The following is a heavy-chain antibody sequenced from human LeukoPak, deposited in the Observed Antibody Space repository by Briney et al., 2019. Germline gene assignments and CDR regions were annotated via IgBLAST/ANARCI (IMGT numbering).Heavy chain of an antibody. V-gene: IGHV7-4-1*02. CDR3: AREAAAGRAARDAFDI. CDR1: GYTFTSYA. D-gene: IGHD6-13*01. CDR2: INANTGNP. Sequence: RASVKVSCKASGYTFTSYAMNWVRQAPGQGLEWMGWINANTGNPTYAQGFTGRFVFSLDTSVSTAYLQISSLKAEDTAVYYCAREAAAGRAARDAFDIWGQGTMVTVSS. J-gene: IGHJ3*02.